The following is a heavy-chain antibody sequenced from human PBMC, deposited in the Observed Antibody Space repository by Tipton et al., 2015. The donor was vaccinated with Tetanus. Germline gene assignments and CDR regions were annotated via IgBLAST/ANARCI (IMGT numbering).Heavy chain of an antibody. D-gene: IGHD5-18*01. Sequence: TLSLTCTVSGGSISSRSYYWSWIRQHPVKGLEWIGYIYYTGSTYYNPSLKSRVIISADTSKNQFSLKLSSVTAADTAVYYCASSVGQLWFWGQGTVVTVSS. V-gene: IGHV4-31*03. CDR1: GGSISSRSYY. CDR3: ASSVGQLWF. CDR2: IYYTGST. J-gene: IGHJ3*01.